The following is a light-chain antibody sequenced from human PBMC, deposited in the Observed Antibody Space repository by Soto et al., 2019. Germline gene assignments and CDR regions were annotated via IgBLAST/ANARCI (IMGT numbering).Light chain of an antibody. J-gene: IGKJ5*01. Sequence: IVMRHSPRTLSMSPEERASRSCRASQSVSSNLAWYQQKPGQAPRLLIYDGSTRATGIPGRFSGSGSGTEFTLTVSSLQSEDFAVYYCQQYIKWPITFGQGVRLEIK. CDR2: DGS. CDR1: QSVSSN. V-gene: IGKV3-15*01. CDR3: QQYIKWPIT.